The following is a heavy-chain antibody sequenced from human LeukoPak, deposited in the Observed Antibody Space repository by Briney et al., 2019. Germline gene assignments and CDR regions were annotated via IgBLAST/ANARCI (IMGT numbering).Heavy chain of an antibody. V-gene: IGHV3-13*01. CDR2: IGTAGDT. CDR3: ARGGMVRGVIYAFDI. CDR1: GFTFSSYD. J-gene: IGHJ3*02. Sequence: GGSLRLSCAASGFTFSSYDMHWVRQATGQGLEWISAIGTAGDTYNPGSVKGRFTISRKNAKNFLYLQMNSLRAGDTAVYYCARGGMVRGVIYAFDIWGQGTMVTVSS. D-gene: IGHD3-10*01.